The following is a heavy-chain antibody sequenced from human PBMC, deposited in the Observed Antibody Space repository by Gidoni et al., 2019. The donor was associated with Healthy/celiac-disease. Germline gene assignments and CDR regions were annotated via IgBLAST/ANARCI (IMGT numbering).Heavy chain of an antibody. Sequence: EVQLVESGGGLVQPGRSLRLSCAASGFTFDDYAMPWVRQAPGKGLEWVSGISWNSGSIGYADSVKGRFTISRDNAKNSLYLQMNSLRAEDTALYYCAKEHTYYYDSSGFTLSAPFDYWGQGTLVTVSS. CDR2: ISWNSGSI. CDR3: AKEHTYYYDSSGFTLSAPFDY. D-gene: IGHD3-22*01. J-gene: IGHJ4*02. CDR1: GFTFDDYA. V-gene: IGHV3-9*01.